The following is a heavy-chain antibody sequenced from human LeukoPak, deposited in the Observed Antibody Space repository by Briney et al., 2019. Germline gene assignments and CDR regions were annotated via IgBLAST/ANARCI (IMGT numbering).Heavy chain of an antibody. V-gene: IGHV1-2*02. CDR3: ARAGTNYYYYMDV. Sequence: ASVKVSCKASGYTFTSYYMHWVRQAPGQGLEWMGWINPNSGGTNYAQKFQGRVTMTRDTSISTAYMELSRLRSDDTAVYYCARAGTNYYYYMDVWGKGTTVTVS. J-gene: IGHJ6*03. D-gene: IGHD4-17*01. CDR2: INPNSGGT. CDR1: GYTFTSYY.